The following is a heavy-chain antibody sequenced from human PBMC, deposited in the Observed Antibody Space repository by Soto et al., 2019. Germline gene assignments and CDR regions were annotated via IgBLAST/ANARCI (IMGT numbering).Heavy chain of an antibody. CDR1: GGSIASSTYY. J-gene: IGHJ4*02. CDR3: GRHNPYEYSSTCYIDH. V-gene: IGHV4-39*01. CDR2: IYYGGST. Sequence: SETLSLTCSVSGGSIASSTYYWGWIRQPPGKGLEWIGTIYYGGSTSYNPSLKSRVTISVDTSKNQFSLKLSSVTAADTAVFYCGRHNPYEYSSTCYIDHWGQGTLVTVSS. D-gene: IGHD6-6*01.